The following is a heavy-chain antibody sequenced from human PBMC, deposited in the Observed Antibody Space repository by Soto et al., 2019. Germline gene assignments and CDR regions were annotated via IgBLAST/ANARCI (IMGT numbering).Heavy chain of an antibody. V-gene: IGHV4-4*02. J-gene: IGHJ6*02. CDR1: GSSISSSNW. CDR3: ARDRSRVSPHARDG. Sequence: PSLTCAVSGSSISSSNWWSWVRQPPGKGLEWIGEIYHTGSTNYNPSLKSRVTISVDKSKNQFSLKLSSVTAADTAVYYCARDRSRVSPHARDGWGLGTKLTFPS. CDR2: IYHTGST.